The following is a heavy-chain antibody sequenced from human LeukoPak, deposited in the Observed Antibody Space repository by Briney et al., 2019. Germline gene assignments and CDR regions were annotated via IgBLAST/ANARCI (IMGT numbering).Heavy chain of an antibody. CDR3: ARSGSYQEINFDY. J-gene: IGHJ4*02. Sequence: PSQTLSLTCTVSGGSISSGDYYWSWIRQPPGKGLEWIGYIYYSGSTYYNPSLKSRVTISVDTSKNQFSLKLSSVTAADTAVYYCARSGSYQEINFDYWGQGTLVTVSS. CDR1: GGSISSGDYY. D-gene: IGHD1-26*01. CDR2: IYYSGST. V-gene: IGHV4-30-4*08.